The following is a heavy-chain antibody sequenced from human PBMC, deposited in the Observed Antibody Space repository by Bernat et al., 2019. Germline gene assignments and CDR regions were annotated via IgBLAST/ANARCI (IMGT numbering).Heavy chain of an antibody. CDR2: ISGSGGST. D-gene: IGHD6-13*01. CDR3: ATLAAAGSPYFDY. V-gene: IGHV3-23*01. CDR1: GFTFSSYA. Sequence: EVQLLESGGGLVQPGGSLRLSCAASGFTFSSYAMSWVRQAPGKGLEWVSAISGSGGSTYYADSVRGRFTISRDNSKNTLYLQINSLGAEDTAVYYCATLAAAGSPYFDYWGQGTLVTVSS. J-gene: IGHJ4*02.